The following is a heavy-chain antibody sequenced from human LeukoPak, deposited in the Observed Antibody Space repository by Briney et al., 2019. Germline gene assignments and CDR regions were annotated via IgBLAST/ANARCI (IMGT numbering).Heavy chain of an antibody. D-gene: IGHD6-13*01. Sequence: PSQSLSLACALDAGSFGGYYCGWISPPPRNCLEWIGQIEPGGRTNYNPSLKSRVTISVDTSKTQLSVKLSSVAAADTAVYYCAGGLGPSSKWGQGTLVTVSS. V-gene: IGHV4-34*01. CDR3: AGGLGPSSK. CDR2: IEPGGRT. CDR1: AGSFGGYY. J-gene: IGHJ4*02.